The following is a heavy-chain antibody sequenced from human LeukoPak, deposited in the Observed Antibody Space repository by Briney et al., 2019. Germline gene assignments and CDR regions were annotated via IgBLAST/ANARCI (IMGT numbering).Heavy chain of an antibody. D-gene: IGHD6-13*01. CDR1: EFTFSDYY. J-gene: IGHJ4*02. CDR3: ATSIAAAGGFDY. CDR2: ISSSGSTM. V-gene: IGHV3-11*04. Sequence: PGGSLRLSCAPSEFTFSDYYMTWLRQAPGKGLEWVSYISSSGSTMYYADSVKGRFTVSRDNAKKLLYLQMNSLRAEDTAVYYCATSIAAAGGFDYWGQGTLVTVSS.